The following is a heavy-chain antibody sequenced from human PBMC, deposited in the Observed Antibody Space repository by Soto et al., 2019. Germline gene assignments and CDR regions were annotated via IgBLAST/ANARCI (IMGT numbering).Heavy chain of an antibody. V-gene: IGHV3-23*01. CDR2: ISGSGGST. D-gene: IGHD5-12*01. J-gene: IGHJ4*02. CDR1: GFTFSSYA. Sequence: EVQLLESGGGLVQHGGSLRLSCAASGFTFSSYAMSWVRQAPGKGLEWVSAISGSGGSTYYADSVKGRFTISRDNATNPLYLPMNSLSAEDTAVSYCAKEPSYDSKGSFFDYWGQGTLVTVSS. CDR3: AKEPSYDSKGSFFDY.